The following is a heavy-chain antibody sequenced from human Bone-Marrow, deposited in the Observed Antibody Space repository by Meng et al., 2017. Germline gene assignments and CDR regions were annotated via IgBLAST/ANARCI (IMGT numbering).Heavy chain of an antibody. CDR1: GYTFTSYA. CDR3: ARDKWQRLVPDSGEAFDY. Sequence: QVQLVQFGSEVKKPGASVKVSCRASGYTFTSYAMNWVRQAPGQGLEWMGWINTNTGNPTYAQGFTGRFVFSLDTSVSTAYLQISSLKAEDTAVYYCARDKWQRLVPDSGEAFDYWGQGTLVTVSS. J-gene: IGHJ4*02. V-gene: IGHV7-4-1*02. D-gene: IGHD6-13*01. CDR2: INTNTGNP.